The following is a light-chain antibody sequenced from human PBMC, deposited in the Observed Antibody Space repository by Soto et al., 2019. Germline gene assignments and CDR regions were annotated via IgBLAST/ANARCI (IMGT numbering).Light chain of an antibody. J-gene: IGKJ4*01. CDR2: AAS. CDR3: QQLSMYPSI. CDR1: QDIAIY. V-gene: IGKV1-9*01. Sequence: IQLTQSPSSLSASVGDRVTITCRASQDIAIYLAWYQQKPGEAPKLLIYAASTLYGGVPSRFSGSGSGTDFALTITSLQAEDFATYYCQQLSMYPSIFGGGTKVEIK.